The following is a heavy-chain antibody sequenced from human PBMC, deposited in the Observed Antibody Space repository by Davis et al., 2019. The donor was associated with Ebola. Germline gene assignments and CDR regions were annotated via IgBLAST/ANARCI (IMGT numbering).Heavy chain of an antibody. CDR1: GYTFINYA. D-gene: IGHD6-6*01. CDR3: ARDRAYSSSPRYNWFDP. V-gene: IGHV1-3*01. Sequence: AASVKVSCKASGYTFINYAIHWVRQAPGQRLVWMGWINAGDGKIIYSENFQGRVTMTTDTSTSTAYMELRSLRSDDTAVYYCARDRAYSSSPRYNWFDPWGQGTLVTVSS. CDR2: INAGDGKI. J-gene: IGHJ5*02.